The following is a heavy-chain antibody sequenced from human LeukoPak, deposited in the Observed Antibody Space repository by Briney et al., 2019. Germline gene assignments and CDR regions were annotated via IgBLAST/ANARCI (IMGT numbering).Heavy chain of an antibody. CDR2: IYHSGST. V-gene: IGHV4-38-2*02. CDR1: GYSISSGYY. D-gene: IGHD3-10*02. Sequence: SETLSLTCTVSGYSISSGYYWGWIRQPPGKGLEWIGSIYHSGSTYYNPSLKSRVTISVDTSKNQFSLKLSSVTAADTAVYYCASACCPDYWGQGTLVTVSS. CDR3: ASACCPDY. J-gene: IGHJ4*02.